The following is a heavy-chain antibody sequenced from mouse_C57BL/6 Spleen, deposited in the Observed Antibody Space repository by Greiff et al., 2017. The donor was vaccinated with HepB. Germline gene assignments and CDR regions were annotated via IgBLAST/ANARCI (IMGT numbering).Heavy chain of an antibody. Sequence: QVQLKQSGAELVRPGASVTLSCKASGYTFTDYEMHWVKQTPVHGLEWIGAIDPETGGTAYNQKFKGKAILTADKSSSTAYMELRSLTSEDSAVYYCTRRNGYYGSSYEAMDYWGQGTSVTVSS. CDR1: GYTFTDYE. D-gene: IGHD1-1*01. J-gene: IGHJ4*01. V-gene: IGHV1-15*01. CDR2: IDPETGGT. CDR3: TRRNGYYGSSYEAMDY.